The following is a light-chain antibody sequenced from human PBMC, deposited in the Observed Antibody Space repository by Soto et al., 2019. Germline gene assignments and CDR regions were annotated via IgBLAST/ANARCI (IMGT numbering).Light chain of an antibody. J-gene: IGKJ2*01. Sequence: EIVLTQSPGTLSLSPGESATLSCRASQSVSANYLAWYQQKPGQAPRLLIYGASNRATGIPDRFSGSGSGTDFTLTISRLEPEDFAVYYCQQYGSSPYTFGQGTRLEIK. CDR3: QQYGSSPYT. CDR1: QSVSANY. V-gene: IGKV3-20*01. CDR2: GAS.